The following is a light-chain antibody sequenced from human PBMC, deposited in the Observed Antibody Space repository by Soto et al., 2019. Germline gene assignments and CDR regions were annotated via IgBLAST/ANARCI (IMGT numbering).Light chain of an antibody. CDR2: EVS. CDR1: SSDVGAYNY. J-gene: IGLJ1*01. CDR3: SSYTRISTPYV. Sequence: QSVLTQPASVSGSPGQSITISCTGTSSDVGAYNYVSWYQQHPGKAPKLMIYEVSNRPSGVSNRFSGSKSGNTASLTISGLQAEDEADYYCSSYTRISTPYVFGTGTKVTVL. V-gene: IGLV2-14*01.